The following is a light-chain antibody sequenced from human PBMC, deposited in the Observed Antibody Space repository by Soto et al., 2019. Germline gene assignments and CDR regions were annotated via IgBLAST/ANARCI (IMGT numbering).Light chain of an antibody. Sequence: DFQMTQSPSSLSASVGVTVTITCRASQDIGTFLNWYQQKPGKAPKLLIYAASDLLSGVSSRFSGSGSGTDFTLTISSQQPEDFATYYCQQSYSTPQITFGPGTKVDMK. CDR2: AAS. CDR1: QDIGTF. V-gene: IGKV1-39*01. CDR3: QQSYSTPQIT. J-gene: IGKJ3*01.